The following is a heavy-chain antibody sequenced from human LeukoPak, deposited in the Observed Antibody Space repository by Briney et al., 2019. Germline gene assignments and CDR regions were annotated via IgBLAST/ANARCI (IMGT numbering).Heavy chain of an antibody. Sequence: SETLSLTCAVYGGSFSGYYWSWIRQPPGKGLEWIGEINHSGSTNYNPSLKSRVTISVDTSKNQFSLKLSSVTAADTAVYYCARAIGATNIDYWGQGTLVTVSS. CDR2: INHSGST. CDR1: GGSFSGYY. D-gene: IGHD1-26*01. CDR3: ARAIGATNIDY. J-gene: IGHJ4*02. V-gene: IGHV4-34*01.